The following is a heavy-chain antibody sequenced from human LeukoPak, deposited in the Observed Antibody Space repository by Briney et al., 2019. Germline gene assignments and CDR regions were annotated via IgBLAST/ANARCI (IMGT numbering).Heavy chain of an antibody. V-gene: IGHV1-69*13. CDR2: IIPIFGTA. J-gene: IGHJ4*02. CDR1: GGTFSSYA. CDR3: ASLGGAMVRGVITTNNFDY. D-gene: IGHD3-10*01. Sequence: SVKVSCKASGGTFSSYAISWVRQAPGQGLEWMGGIIPIFGTANYAQKFQGRVTITADESTSTAYMELSSPGSEDTAVYYCASLGGAMVRGVITTNNFDYWGQGTLVTVSS.